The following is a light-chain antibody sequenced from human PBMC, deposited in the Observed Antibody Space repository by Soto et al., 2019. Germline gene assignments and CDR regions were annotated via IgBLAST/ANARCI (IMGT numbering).Light chain of an antibody. CDR2: GAS. Sequence: IGVTKSPGTRSLSPGERATLSCRASQSVSSSYLAWYQQKPGQAPRLLIYGASSRATGIPDRFSGSGSGTDFNLTISRLEPEDFAVYYCQQYGSSPRTFGQGTKVDIK. CDR1: QSVSSSY. CDR3: QQYGSSPRT. V-gene: IGKV3-20*01. J-gene: IGKJ1*01.